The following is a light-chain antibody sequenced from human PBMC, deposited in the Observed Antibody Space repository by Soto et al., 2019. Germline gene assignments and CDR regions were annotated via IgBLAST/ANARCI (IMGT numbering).Light chain of an antibody. J-gene: IGLJ1*01. CDR2: SNN. V-gene: IGLV1-44*01. Sequence: QSVLTQPPSASGTPGQRVTISCSGRSSNIGSNTVNWYQQLPGTAPKLLIYSNNQRPSGVPDRFSGSKSGTSASLAISGLQSEDEADYYCAAWDDSLNAYYVFGSGNKLTVL. CDR3: AAWDDSLNAYYV. CDR1: SSNIGSNT.